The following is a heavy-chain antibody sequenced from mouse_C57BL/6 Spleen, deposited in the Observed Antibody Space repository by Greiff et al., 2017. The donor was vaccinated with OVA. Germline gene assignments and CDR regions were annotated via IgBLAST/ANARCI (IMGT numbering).Heavy chain of an antibody. CDR1: GYTFTSYW. V-gene: IGHV1-59*01. Sequence: VQLQQPGAELVRPGTSVKLSCKASGYTFTSYWMHWVKQRPGQGLEWIGVIDPSDSYTNYNQKFKGKATLTVDTSSSTAYMQLSSLTSEDSAVYYCARVGGVDYWGQGTTRTVSS. CDR3: ARVGGVDY. D-gene: IGHD4-1*01. CDR2: IDPSDSYT. J-gene: IGHJ2*01.